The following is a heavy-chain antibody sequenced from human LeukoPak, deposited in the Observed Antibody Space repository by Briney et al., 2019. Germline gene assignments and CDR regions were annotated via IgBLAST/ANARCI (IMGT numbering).Heavy chain of an antibody. V-gene: IGHV4-59*01. J-gene: IGHJ4*02. CDR3: ARVYSDETAYYFDY. Sequence: PSEALSLTCTVSGGSISSYYWSWIRQPPGKGLEWIGYIYYSGSTNYNPSLKSRVTISVDTSKNQFSLKLSSVTAADTAVYHCARVYSDETAYYFDYWGQGTLVTVSS. CDR1: GGSISSYY. CDR2: IYYSGST. D-gene: IGHD2-15*01.